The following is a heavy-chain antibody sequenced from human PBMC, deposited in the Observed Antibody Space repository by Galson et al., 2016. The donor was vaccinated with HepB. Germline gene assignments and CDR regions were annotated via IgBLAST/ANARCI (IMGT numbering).Heavy chain of an antibody. D-gene: IGHD4/OR15-4a*01. CDR2: ISSRSTYI. V-gene: IGHV3-21*01. CDR3: AREKGGSTMASHWFDP. Sequence: SLRLSCAASGFTFSTQSMNWVRQAPGKGLEWVESISSRSTYIHYADSVEGRFTISRDNAENSLYLEMSILRVEDTAVYYCAREKGGSTMASHWFDPWGQGTLVAVSS. CDR1: GFTFSTQS. J-gene: IGHJ5*02.